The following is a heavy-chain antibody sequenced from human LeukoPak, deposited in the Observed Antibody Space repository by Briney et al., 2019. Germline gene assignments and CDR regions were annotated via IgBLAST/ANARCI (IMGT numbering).Heavy chain of an antibody. Sequence: PSETLSLTCAVYGGSFSGYYWSWIRQPPGKGLEWIGEINHSGSTNYNPSLKSRVTISVDTSKNQFSLKLSSVTAADTAVFYCVRRRYNYGFDSWGQGTLVTVSS. CDR2: INHSGST. D-gene: IGHD5-18*01. J-gene: IGHJ4*02. V-gene: IGHV4-34*01. CDR3: VRRRYNYGFDS. CDR1: GGSFSGYY.